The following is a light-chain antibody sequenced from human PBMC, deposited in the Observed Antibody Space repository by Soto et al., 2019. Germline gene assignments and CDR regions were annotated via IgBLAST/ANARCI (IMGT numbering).Light chain of an antibody. CDR3: QEYDYYPYT. CDR2: KAS. V-gene: IGKV1-5*03. J-gene: IGKJ2*01. Sequence: DIQMTQSPSTLSASVGDRLTVTCRASQSISSWLAWYQQKPGEAPKILIYKASSLETGVPSRFSGSGSGTEFNLTISSLLPDDFATYYCQEYDYYPYTFGQGTKLEIK. CDR1: QSISSW.